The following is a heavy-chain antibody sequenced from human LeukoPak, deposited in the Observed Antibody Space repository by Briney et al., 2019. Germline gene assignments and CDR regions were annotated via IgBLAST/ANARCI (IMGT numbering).Heavy chain of an antibody. CDR1: GFTFSSYW. J-gene: IGHJ4*02. V-gene: IGHV3-7*01. CDR3: AREWGGSSYYFDY. Sequence: GGSLRLSCAASGFTFSSYWMSWVRQAPGKGLEWVANIKQDGSEKYYVDSVKGRFTISRDNAKNSLYLQMNSLRAEDTAVYYCAREWGGSSYYFDYWGQGTLATVSS. CDR2: IKQDGSEK. D-gene: IGHD6-6*01.